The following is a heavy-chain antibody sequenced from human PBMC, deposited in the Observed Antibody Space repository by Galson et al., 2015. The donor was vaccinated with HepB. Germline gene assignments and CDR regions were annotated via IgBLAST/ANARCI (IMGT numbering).Heavy chain of an antibody. CDR3: AREGWELSYFDY. J-gene: IGHJ4*02. Sequence: SVKVSCKASGYTFTTYTISWVRRAPGQGLEWMGWISAYNGNTNYAQKFQGRVTMTIDTSTSTAYMELRSLRSDDTAVYYCAREGWELSYFDYWGQGSLVTVSS. CDR1: GYTFTTYT. CDR2: ISAYNGNT. D-gene: IGHD1-26*01. V-gene: IGHV1-18*01.